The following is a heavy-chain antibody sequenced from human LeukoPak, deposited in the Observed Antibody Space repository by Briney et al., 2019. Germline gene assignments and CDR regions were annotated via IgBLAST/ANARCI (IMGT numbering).Heavy chain of an antibody. CDR1: GGSISSSSYY. CDR3: ANTVVTATSYAFDI. D-gene: IGHD2-21*02. J-gene: IGHJ3*02. V-gene: IGHV4-39*07. CDR2: IYYSGST. Sequence: SETLSLTCTVSGGSISSSSYYWDWIRQPPGKGLEWIVSIYYSGSTYYNPSLKSRVTISVDTSKNQFSLKLSSVTAADTAVYYCANTVVTATSYAFDIWGQGTMVTVSS.